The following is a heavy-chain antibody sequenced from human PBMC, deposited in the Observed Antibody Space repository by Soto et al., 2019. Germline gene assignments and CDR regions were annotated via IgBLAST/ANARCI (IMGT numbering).Heavy chain of an antibody. D-gene: IGHD3-22*01. CDR2: IIPIFGTA. CDR1: GGTFSSYA. Sequence: ASVKVSCKASGGTFSSYAISWVRQAPGQGLEWMGGIIPIFGTANYAQKFQGRVTITADKSTSTAYMELSSLRSEDTAVYYCASYSPRFKYYYDSSGYYYAFDIWGQGTMVTVSS. CDR3: ASYSPRFKYYYDSSGYYYAFDI. V-gene: IGHV1-69*06. J-gene: IGHJ3*02.